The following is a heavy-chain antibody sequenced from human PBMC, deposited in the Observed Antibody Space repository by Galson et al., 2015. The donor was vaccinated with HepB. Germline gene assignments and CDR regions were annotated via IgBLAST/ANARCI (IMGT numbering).Heavy chain of an antibody. CDR1: GFTFSSYS. CDR3: ARDWRQWLVDSALSFDY. D-gene: IGHD6-19*01. V-gene: IGHV3-30*04. Sequence: SLRLSCAASGFTFSSYSIHWVRQAPGKGLEWVTVISYDGSKKYYADSVKGRFTISRDNSKNTLYLQMNSLRGDDTAIYYCARDWRQWLVDSALSFDYWGQGALVTVSS. J-gene: IGHJ4*02. CDR2: ISYDGSKK.